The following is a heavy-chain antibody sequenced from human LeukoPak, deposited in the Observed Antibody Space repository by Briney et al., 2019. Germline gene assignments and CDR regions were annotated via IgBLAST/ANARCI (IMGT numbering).Heavy chain of an antibody. CDR2: INSDGSST. CDR3: ARPGYSSGWAYYYYYMDV. V-gene: IGHV3-74*01. J-gene: IGHJ6*03. Sequence: GGSLRLSCAASGFTFSSYWMHWVRQAPGKGLVWVSRINSDGSSTSYADSVKGRFTISRDNAKNTLYLQMNSLRAEDTAVYYCARPGYSSGWAYYYYYMDVWGKGTTVTVSS. D-gene: IGHD6-19*01. CDR1: GFTFSSYW.